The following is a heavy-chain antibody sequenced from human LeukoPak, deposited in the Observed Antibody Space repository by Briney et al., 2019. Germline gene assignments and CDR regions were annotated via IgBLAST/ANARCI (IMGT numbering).Heavy chain of an antibody. Sequence: GGSLRLSCAASGFTFSSYGMHWVCQAPGKGLEWVAFIRYDGSNKYYADSVKGRFTISRDNSKNTLYLQMNSLRAEDTAVYYCAKDLFAEMSGGSDYWGQGTLVTVSS. V-gene: IGHV3-30*02. D-gene: IGHD3-3*01. CDR1: GFTFSSYG. J-gene: IGHJ4*02. CDR3: AKDLFAEMSGGSDY. CDR2: IRYDGSNK.